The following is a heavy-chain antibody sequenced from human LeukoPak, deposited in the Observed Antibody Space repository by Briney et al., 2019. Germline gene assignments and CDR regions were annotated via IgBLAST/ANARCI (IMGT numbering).Heavy chain of an antibody. D-gene: IGHD6-6*01. V-gene: IGHV4-61*02. CDR3: ARVHRSSSSLRFDP. CDR1: GGSISSGSYY. CDR2: IYISGST. Sequence: PSETLSLTCTVSGGSISSGSYYWSWIRQPAGKGLEWIGRIYISGSTNYNPSLKSRVTISVDTSKNQFSLKLSSVTAADTAVYYCARVHRSSSSLRFDPWGQGTLVTVSS. J-gene: IGHJ5*02.